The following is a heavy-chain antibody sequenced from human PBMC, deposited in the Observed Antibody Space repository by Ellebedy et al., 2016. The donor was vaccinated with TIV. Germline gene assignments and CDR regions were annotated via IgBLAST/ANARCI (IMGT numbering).Heavy chain of an antibody. CDR1: GGPISSYY. CDR3: ARAATPSTPVDY. CDR2: IYYSGST. D-gene: IGHD2-15*01. V-gene: IGHV4-59*01. Sequence: SETLSLXCTVSGGPISSYYWSWIRQPPGKGLEWIGYIYYSGSTNYNPSLKSRVTISVDTSKNQFSLKLSSVTAADTAVYYCARAATPSTPVDYWGQGTLVTVSS. J-gene: IGHJ4*02.